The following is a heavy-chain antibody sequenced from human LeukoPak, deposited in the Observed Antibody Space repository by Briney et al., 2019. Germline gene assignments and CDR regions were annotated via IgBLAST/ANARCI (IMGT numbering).Heavy chain of an antibody. CDR2: IYYRGNT. CDR1: GGSISSSNYH. D-gene: IGHD4-17*01. CDR3: ARGTYGDYAC. J-gene: IGHJ4*02. Sequence: SETLSLTCTVSGGSISSSNYHWGWIRQPPGKGLEWIGSIYYRGNTYYNLSLKSRLTISVDTSKNQFSLKLSSVTAADTAVYYCARGTYGDYACWGQGTLVTVSS. V-gene: IGHV4-39*07.